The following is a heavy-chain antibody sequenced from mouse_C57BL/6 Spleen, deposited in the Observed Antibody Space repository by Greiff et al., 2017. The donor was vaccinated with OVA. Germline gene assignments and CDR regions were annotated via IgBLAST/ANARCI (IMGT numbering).Heavy chain of an antibody. CDR3: TRGGAWFAY. V-gene: IGHV14-4*01. J-gene: IGHJ3*01. Sequence: EVKLVESGAELVRPGASVKLSCTASGFNIKDDYMHWVKQRPEQGLEWIGWIDPENGDTEYASKFQGKATITADTSSNTAYLQLSSLTSEDTAVYYCTRGGAWFAYWGQGTLVTVSA. CDR2: IDPENGDT. CDR1: GFNIKDDY.